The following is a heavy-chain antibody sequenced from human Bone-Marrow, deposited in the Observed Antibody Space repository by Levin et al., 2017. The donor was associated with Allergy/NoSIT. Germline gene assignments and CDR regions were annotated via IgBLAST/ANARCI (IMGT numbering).Heavy chain of an antibody. CDR3: AKEPSSGSCFDY. Sequence: LSLTCAASGFPFDSYAMSWVRQAPGKGLEWVSGISGSGGNTYYADSVKGRFTISRDNSKNTLYLQMHSLRAEDTAVYYCAKEPSSGSCFDYWGRGTLVTVSS. CDR2: ISGSGGNT. CDR1: GFPFDSYA. V-gene: IGHV3-23*01. D-gene: IGHD1-26*01. J-gene: IGHJ4*02.